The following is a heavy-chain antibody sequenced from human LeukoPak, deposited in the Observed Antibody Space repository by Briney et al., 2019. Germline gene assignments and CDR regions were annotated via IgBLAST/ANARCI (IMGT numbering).Heavy chain of an antibody. CDR2: INPDGSET. CDR3: ARDKEDDHGGSTFDY. D-gene: IGHD4-23*01. J-gene: IGHJ4*02. V-gene: IGHV3-74*01. Sequence: GGSLRLSCAASGFTFNTYWMHWVRQAPGKGPVWVSRINPDGSETRNADSVKGRFTISRDNAKNTLYLQMNSLRAEDTAVYYCARDKEDDHGGSTFDYWGQGTLVTVSS. CDR1: GFTFNTYW.